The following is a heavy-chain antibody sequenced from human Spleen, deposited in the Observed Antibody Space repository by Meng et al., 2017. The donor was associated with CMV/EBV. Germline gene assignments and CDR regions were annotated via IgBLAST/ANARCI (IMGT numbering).Heavy chain of an antibody. J-gene: IGHJ6*02. V-gene: IGHV3-23*01. CDR1: GFPFSSYA. CDR2: IGGGGTNT. CDR3: AKDGLEPVTIGGENFYGMDV. Sequence: LSLTCAASGFPFSSYAMSWVRQAPGKGLEWVSVIGGGGTNTYYADSVKGRFTISRDNSKNTLYLQMNSLRAEDTAVYYCAKDGLEPVTIGGENFYGMDVWGQGTTVTVSS. D-gene: IGHD2-2*02.